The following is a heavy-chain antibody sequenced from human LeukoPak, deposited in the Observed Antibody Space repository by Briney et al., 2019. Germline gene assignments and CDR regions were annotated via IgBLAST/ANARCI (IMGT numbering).Heavy chain of an antibody. CDR3: ARSVGDFDY. CDR1: GYSISSGYY. J-gene: IGHJ4*02. CDR2: IYHSGST. V-gene: IGHV4-38-2*02. Sequence: SETLSLTCTVSGYSISSGYYWGWIRPPPGKGLEWIGGIYHSGSTYYNPSLKSRVTISVDTSKNQFSLKLSSVTAADTAVYYCARSVGDFDYWGQGTLVTVSS. D-gene: IGHD3-10*01.